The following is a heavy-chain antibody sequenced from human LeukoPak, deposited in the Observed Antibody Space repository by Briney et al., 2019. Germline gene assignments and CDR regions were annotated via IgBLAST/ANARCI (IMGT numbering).Heavy chain of an antibody. CDR2: ISSSVDST. Sequence: GGSLRLSCAASGFTFSTYAMSWVRQAPGKGLEWVSTISSSVDSTYYADSVKGRFTISRDNSKNTLYLQMNSLRAEDTAVYHCAKWGGTGTTYYYYYGMDVRGQGTTVTVSS. CDR3: AKWGGTGTTYYYYYGMDV. CDR1: GFTFSTYA. D-gene: IGHD1-7*01. J-gene: IGHJ6*02. V-gene: IGHV3-23*01.